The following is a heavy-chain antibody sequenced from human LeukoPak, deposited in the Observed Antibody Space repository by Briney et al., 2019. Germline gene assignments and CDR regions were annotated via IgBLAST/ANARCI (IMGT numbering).Heavy chain of an antibody. J-gene: IGHJ4*02. V-gene: IGHV1-2*02. D-gene: IGHD3-10*01. Sequence: ASVKVSCKASGYTFTGYYMHWVRQAPGQGLEWMGWINPNSGGTNYAQKFQGRVTMTRDTSISTAYMELSRLRSDDTAVYYCARSVGGSGRDYFDYWGQGTLVTVSS. CDR3: ARSVGGSGRDYFDY. CDR2: INPNSGGT. CDR1: GYTFTGYY.